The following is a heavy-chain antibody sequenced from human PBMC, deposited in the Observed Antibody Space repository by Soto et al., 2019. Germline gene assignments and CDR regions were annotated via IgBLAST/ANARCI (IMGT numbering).Heavy chain of an antibody. J-gene: IGHJ2*01. Sequence: QLQLQESGPGLVKPSETLSLTCTVSGGSISSSYYYWGWIRQPPGKGLGWIGNIYYSGGPYYNPSLKSRVTLSADTSKNQFSLKLSSVTTANTAEYYCARLVVARRIGFWYLDLWGRGTLVTVSS. CDR3: ARLVVARRIGFWYLDL. D-gene: IGHD6-6*01. CDR2: IYYSGGP. V-gene: IGHV4-39*01. CDR1: GGSISSSYYY.